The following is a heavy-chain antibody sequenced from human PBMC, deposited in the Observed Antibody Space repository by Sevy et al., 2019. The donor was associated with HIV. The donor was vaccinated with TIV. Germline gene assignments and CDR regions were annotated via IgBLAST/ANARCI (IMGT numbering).Heavy chain of an antibody. J-gene: IGHJ5*02. V-gene: IGHV4-59*13. CDR2: IYYSGST. CDR1: GGSISSYY. D-gene: IGHD6-19*01. Sequence: SETLSLTCTVSGGSISSYYWSWIRQPPGKGLEWIGYIYYSGSTNYNPSLKSRVTISVDTSKNQFSLKRSSVTAADTAVYYCARDFKIGGSGWNRYNWFDPWGQGTLVTVSS. CDR3: ARDFKIGGSGWNRYNWFDP.